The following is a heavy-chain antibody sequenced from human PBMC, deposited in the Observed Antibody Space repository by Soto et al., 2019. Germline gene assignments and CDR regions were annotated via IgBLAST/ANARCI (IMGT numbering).Heavy chain of an antibody. Sequence: GESLKISCKGSGYSFTSYWIGWVRQMPGRGLEWMGIIYPGDSDTGYSPSFEGQVTISADKSISTAYLQWSSLKASDTAMYYCARRTETDYYGMDVWGQGTTVTVSS. CDR3: ARRTETDYYGMDV. J-gene: IGHJ6*02. CDR1: GYSFTSYW. D-gene: IGHD4-17*01. V-gene: IGHV5-51*01. CDR2: IYPGDSDT.